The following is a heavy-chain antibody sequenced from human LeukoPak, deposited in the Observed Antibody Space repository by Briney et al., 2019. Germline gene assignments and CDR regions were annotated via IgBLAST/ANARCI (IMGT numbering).Heavy chain of an antibody. D-gene: IGHD6-13*01. CDR3: ARDHSSSWYGESNDY. Sequence: ASVKVSCKASGYTFTGYYMHWVRQAPGQGLEWMGWISAYNGNTNYAQKLQGRVTMTTDTSTSTAYMELRSLRSDDTAVYYCARDHSSSWYGESNDYWGQGTLVTVSS. CDR1: GYTFTGYY. J-gene: IGHJ4*02. CDR2: ISAYNGNT. V-gene: IGHV1-18*04.